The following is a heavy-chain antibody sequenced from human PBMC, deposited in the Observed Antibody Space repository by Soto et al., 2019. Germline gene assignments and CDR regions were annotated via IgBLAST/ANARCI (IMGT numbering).Heavy chain of an antibody. Sequence: QVQLVQSGAEVKKPGASVKDSCKASGYTFTSYYMHWERQAPGQGLEWMGIINPSGGSTSYAQKFQGRVTMTRDTSTSTVYMELSSLRSEDTAVYYCARDLCTNGVCYVPDYWGQGTLVTVS. CDR3: ARDLCTNGVCYVPDY. CDR2: INPSGGST. CDR1: GYTFTSYY. D-gene: IGHD2-8*01. V-gene: IGHV1-46*01. J-gene: IGHJ4*02.